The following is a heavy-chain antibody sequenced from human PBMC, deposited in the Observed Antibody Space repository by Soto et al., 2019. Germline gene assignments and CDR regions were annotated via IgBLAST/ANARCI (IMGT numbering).Heavy chain of an antibody. CDR1: GGTFSSYA. Sequence: QVQLVQSGAEVKKPGSSVKVSCKASGGTFSSYAISWVRQAPGQGIEWMGGLIPIFGTANYAQKFQGRVTITEDESTSTAYMELRSLRSEDTAVYDCAGYGSGSYYNAEPLAYWGQGTLVTVSS. V-gene: IGHV1-69*01. D-gene: IGHD3-10*01. CDR3: AGYGSGSYYNAEPLAY. J-gene: IGHJ4*02. CDR2: LIPIFGTA.